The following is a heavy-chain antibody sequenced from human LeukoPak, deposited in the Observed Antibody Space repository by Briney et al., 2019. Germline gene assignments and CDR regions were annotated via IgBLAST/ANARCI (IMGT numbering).Heavy chain of an antibody. CDR3: ARMTYDGSGPNPNWFDP. J-gene: IGHJ5*02. D-gene: IGHD3-16*01. CDR1: GYSFTSYD. V-gene: IGHV1-8*01. CDR2: MNPNSGYT. Sequence: VASVKVSCKASGYSFTSYDINWVRQATGQGLEWMGWMNPNSGYTGYAQRFQDRITMTRNTSISTVYMELSSLRFEDTAIYYCARMTYDGSGPNPNWFDPWGQGTLVTVSS.